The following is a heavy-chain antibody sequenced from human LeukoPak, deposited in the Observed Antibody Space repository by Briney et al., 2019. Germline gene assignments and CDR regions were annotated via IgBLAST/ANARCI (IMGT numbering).Heavy chain of an antibody. V-gene: IGHV3-64*02. CDR3: ARGLAISSSGWYDTFDY. CDR2: ISTNGDRT. Sequence: GGSLRLSCAASGFAFSKSAMYWVRQTPRGGLEFVSVISTNGDRTYYADSVKGRFTISRDNSRNTLYLQMGSLRADDMAVYYCARGLAISSSGWYDTFDYWGQGALVTVSS. D-gene: IGHD6-19*01. J-gene: IGHJ4*02. CDR1: GFAFSKSA.